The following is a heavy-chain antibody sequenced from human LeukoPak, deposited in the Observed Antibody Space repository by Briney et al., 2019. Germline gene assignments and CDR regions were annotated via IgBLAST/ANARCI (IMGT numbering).Heavy chain of an antibody. J-gene: IGHJ6*03. V-gene: IGHV1-2*02. D-gene: IGHD6-13*01. CDR2: INPNSGGT. Sequence: GASVKVSCKASGYTFTGYYMHWVRQAPGQGLEWMGWINPNSGGTNYAQKFQGGVTMTRDTSISTAYMELSRLRSDDTAVYYCARGDSSSWPYYYYYYMDVWGKGTTVTISS. CDR3: ARGDSSSWPYYYYYYMDV. CDR1: GYTFTGYY.